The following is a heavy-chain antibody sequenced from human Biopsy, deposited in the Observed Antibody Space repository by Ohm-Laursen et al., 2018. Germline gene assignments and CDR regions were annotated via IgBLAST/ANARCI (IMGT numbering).Heavy chain of an antibody. CDR2: VYSSGST. V-gene: IGHV4-59*08. J-gene: IGHJ6*02. D-gene: IGHD5-18*01. CDR3: ARGIAVVRSLDV. CDR1: SGSISGYY. Sequence: SDTLSLTCTVSSGSISGYYWTWIRQAPGKGLEFIGYVYSSGSTNYNPSLKSRATISLDTSRNQVSLRLSSVTAADTAVYYCARGIAVVRSLDVWGQGTTVAVSS.